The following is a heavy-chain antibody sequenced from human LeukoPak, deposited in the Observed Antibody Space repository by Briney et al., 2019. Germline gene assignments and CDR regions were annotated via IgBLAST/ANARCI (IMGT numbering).Heavy chain of an antibody. D-gene: IGHD3-22*01. Sequence: GGSLRLSCAASGFTFSSYSMNWVRQAPGKGLEWVSSISSSSSYIYYADSVKGRFTISRDNAKNSLYLQMNSLRAEDTAVYYCARWVLGRYDSSGYYYVGGYYFDYWGQGTLVTVSS. CDR3: ARWVLGRYDSSGYYYVGGYYFDY. CDR1: GFTFSSYS. V-gene: IGHV3-21*01. J-gene: IGHJ4*02. CDR2: ISSSSSYI.